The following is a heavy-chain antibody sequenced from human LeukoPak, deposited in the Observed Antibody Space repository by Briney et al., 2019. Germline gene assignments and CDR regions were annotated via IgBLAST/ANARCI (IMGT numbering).Heavy chain of an antibody. D-gene: IGHD4-17*01. V-gene: IGHV4-59*08. CDR1: GGSISSYY. CDR2: IYYSGST. CDR3: ATPTVTTDYYYYGMDV. Sequence: SETLSLTCTVSGGSISSYYWSWIRQPPGKGLEWIGYIYYSGSTNYNPSLKSRVTISVDTSKNQFSLKLSSVTAADTAVYYCATPTVTTDYYYYGMDVWGQGTTVTVSS. J-gene: IGHJ6*02.